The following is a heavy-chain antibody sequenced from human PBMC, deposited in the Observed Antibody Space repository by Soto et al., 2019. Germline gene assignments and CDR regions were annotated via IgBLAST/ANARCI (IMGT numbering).Heavy chain of an antibody. V-gene: IGHV6-1*01. CDR2: TYYYRSRWYN. CDR3: ARGQYSAMDV. Sequence: LTCAISGDSLFSNGVAWNWIRQSPSRGLEWLGRTYYYRSRWYNDYAVSVKSRITVNPDTSKSQFSLYLNSVTPEDSAVYYCARGQYSAMDVWGQGTTVTVSS. J-gene: IGHJ6*02. D-gene: IGHD5-18*01. CDR1: GDSLFSNGVA.